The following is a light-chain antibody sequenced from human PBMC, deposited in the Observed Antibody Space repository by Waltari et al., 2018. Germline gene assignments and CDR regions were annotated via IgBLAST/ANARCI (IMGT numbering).Light chain of an antibody. J-gene: IGLJ2*01. CDR3: CSYAGSYSVGV. CDR1: SSDVGGYNY. V-gene: IGLV2-11*01. CDR2: DVN. Sequence: QSALTQPRSVSGSPGQSVTISCTVTSSDVGGYNYVSWYQQHPGKAPKLMIHDVNKRPLGVPDVFSGSKSGNSASLAISGLQAEDEADYYCCSYAGSYSVGVFGGGTKLTVL.